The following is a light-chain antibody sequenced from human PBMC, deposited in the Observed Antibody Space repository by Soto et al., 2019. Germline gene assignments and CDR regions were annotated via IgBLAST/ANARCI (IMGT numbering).Light chain of an antibody. CDR3: QQRSNWPFT. V-gene: IGKV3-11*01. CDR1: QSVRSY. J-gene: IGKJ4*01. CDR2: DAS. Sequence: EIVLTQSPATLSLSPGERATLSCGASQSVRSYLAWYQQKPGQAPRLLIYDASNRATGIPARFSRSGSGTDFTLSISSLEPEDFAVYYCQQRSNWPFTFGGGTKVEIK.